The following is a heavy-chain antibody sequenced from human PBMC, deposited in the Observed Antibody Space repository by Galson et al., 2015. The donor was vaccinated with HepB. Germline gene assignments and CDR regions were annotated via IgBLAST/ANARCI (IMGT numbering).Heavy chain of an antibody. D-gene: IGHD3-10*01. CDR2: IKSKTDGGTT. J-gene: IGHJ4*02. CDR1: GFTFSNAW. CDR3: TTDLKSGVLWFGELLFDY. Sequence: SLRLSCAASGFTFSNAWMSWVRQAPGKGLEWVGRIKSKTDGGTTDYAAPVKGRFTISRDDSKNTLYLQMNSLKTEDTAVYYCTTDLKSGVLWFGELLFDYRGQGTLVTVSS. V-gene: IGHV3-15*01.